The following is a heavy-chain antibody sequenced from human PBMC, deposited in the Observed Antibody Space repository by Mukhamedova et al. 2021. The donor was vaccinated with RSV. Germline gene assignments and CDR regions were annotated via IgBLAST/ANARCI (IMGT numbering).Heavy chain of an antibody. J-gene: IGHJ3*02. Sequence: YSMNWVRQAPGKGLEWVSYISSGTTTIYYADSVKGRFTISRDNAKNSLYLQMSSLRAEDTAIYYCARTTWPAFDIWVQGTMVTVS. CDR1: YS. CDR3: ARTTWPAFDI. CDR2: ISSGTTTI. D-gene: IGHD1-1*01. V-gene: IGHV3-48*01.